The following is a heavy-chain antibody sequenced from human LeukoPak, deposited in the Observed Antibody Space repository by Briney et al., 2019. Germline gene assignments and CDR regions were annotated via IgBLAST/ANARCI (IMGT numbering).Heavy chain of an antibody. Sequence: GGSLTLSCAASEFSFSNYWMSWVRQAPGKGLEWVSAISGSGGSTYYADSVKGRFTISRDNSKNTLYLQMNSQRAEDTAVYYCAKASRQQLVRGYRIDYWGQGTLVTVSS. J-gene: IGHJ4*02. CDR1: EFSFSNYW. V-gene: IGHV3-23*01. CDR3: AKASRQQLVRGYRIDY. CDR2: ISGSGGST. D-gene: IGHD6-13*01.